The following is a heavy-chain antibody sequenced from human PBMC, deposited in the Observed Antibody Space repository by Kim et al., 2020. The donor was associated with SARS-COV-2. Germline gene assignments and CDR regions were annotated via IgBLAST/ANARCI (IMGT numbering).Heavy chain of an antibody. CDR2: IYPGDSDT. J-gene: IGHJ4*02. Sequence: GESLKISCSASGYRFTSYWIGWVRQMPGKGLEWMGIIYPGDSDTRYSPSFQGQVTISADKSISTAYLQWSSLKASDTAIYYCVREGFSSTSSDYWGQGTLVTVSS. CDR3: VREGFSSTSSDY. CDR1: GYRFTSYW. V-gene: IGHV5-51*01. D-gene: IGHD2-2*01.